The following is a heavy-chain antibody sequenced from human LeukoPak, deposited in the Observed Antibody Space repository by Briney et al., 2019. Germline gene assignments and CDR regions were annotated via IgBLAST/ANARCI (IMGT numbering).Heavy chain of an antibody. CDR2: IKQDGSEK. D-gene: IGHD6-6*01. J-gene: IGHJ5*02. V-gene: IGHV3-7*01. CDR1: GFTFSSYW. Sequence: GGSPRLSCAASGFTFSSYWMSWVRQAPGKGLEWVANIKQDGSEKYYVDSVKGRFTISRDNAKNSLYLQMNSLRAEDTAVYYCARGPDIPXSSSSXXXXWFDPWGQGXLVTVS. CDR3: ARGPDIPXSSSSXXXXWFDP.